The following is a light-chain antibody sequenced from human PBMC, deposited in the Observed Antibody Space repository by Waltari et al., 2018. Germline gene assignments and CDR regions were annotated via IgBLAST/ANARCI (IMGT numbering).Light chain of an antibody. J-gene: IGKJ1*01. CDR3: QQYVSSPWT. V-gene: IGKV3-20*01. Sequence: EIVLTQSPGTLSLSPGERATLSCRASQSVSSSYLAWYQPKPGQAPRLLIYGASSRATGIPDRFSGSGSGTDFTLTISRLEPEDFAVYYWQQYVSSPWTFGQGTKVEIK. CDR1: QSVSSSY. CDR2: GAS.